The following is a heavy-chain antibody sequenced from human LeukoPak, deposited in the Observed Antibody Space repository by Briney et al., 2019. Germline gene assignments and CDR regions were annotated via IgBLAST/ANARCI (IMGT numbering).Heavy chain of an antibody. Sequence: SETLSLTCTVSGGSISTSSYYWGWVRQPPGKGLEWIGNIFYSGSTYYSPSLKSRVTISLDTSRNQFSLKLNSVTAADTAVYYCARESNIVGAFDIWGQGTMVTVSS. V-gene: IGHV4-39*07. CDR2: IFYSGST. D-gene: IGHD2-15*01. CDR1: GGSISTSSYY. CDR3: ARESNIVGAFDI. J-gene: IGHJ3*02.